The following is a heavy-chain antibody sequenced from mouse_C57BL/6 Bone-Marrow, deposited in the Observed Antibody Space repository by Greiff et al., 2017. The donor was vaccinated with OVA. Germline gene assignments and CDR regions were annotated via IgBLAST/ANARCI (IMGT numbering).Heavy chain of an antibody. Sequence: EVQVVESGGGLVQRGGSLSLSCAASGFTFTDYYMSWVRQPPGKALEWLGFIRNKANGYTTEYSASVKGRFTISRDNSQSILYLQMNALRAEDSATYYCARTGYYFDYWGQGTTLTVSS. CDR1: GFTFTDYY. CDR2: IRNKANGYTT. CDR3: ARTGYYFDY. V-gene: IGHV7-3*01. J-gene: IGHJ2*01. D-gene: IGHD2-2*01.